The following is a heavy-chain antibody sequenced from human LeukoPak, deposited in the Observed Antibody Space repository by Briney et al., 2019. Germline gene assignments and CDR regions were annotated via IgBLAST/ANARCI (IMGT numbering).Heavy chain of an antibody. CDR3: ARPKYYGLGTAEYYFDY. Sequence: SETLSLTCTVSGGSIGSSSYYWGWIRQPPGKGLEWIGSIYYSENTYYNPSLKSRVTISVDTSKNQFSLKLSSVTAADTAVYYCARPKYYGLGTAEYYFDYWGQGTLVTVSS. CDR1: GGSIGSSSYY. J-gene: IGHJ4*02. D-gene: IGHD3-10*01. V-gene: IGHV4-39*07. CDR2: IYYSENT.